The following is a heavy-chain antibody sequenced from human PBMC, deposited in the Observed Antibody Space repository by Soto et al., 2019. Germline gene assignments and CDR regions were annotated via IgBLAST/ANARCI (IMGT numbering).Heavy chain of an antibody. CDR1: GGTFSSYS. Sequence: ASVKVSCKASGGTFSSYSISWVLQAPGQGLEWMGGIIPIFGTANYAQKFQGRVTITADESTSTAYMELSSLRSEDTAVYYCARRCSGGSCQYGMDVWGQGTTVTVSS. D-gene: IGHD2-15*01. CDR2: IIPIFGTA. J-gene: IGHJ6*02. CDR3: ARRCSGGSCQYGMDV. V-gene: IGHV1-69*13.